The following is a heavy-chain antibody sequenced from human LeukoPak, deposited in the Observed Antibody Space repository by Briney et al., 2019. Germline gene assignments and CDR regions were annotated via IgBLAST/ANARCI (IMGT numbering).Heavy chain of an antibody. CDR1: SGSISSYY. CDR3: ARGEDYYGSGSCLGLYMDV. V-gene: IGHV4-4*07. Sequence: PSETLSLTCTVSSGSISSYYWSWIRQPAGKGLEWIGRIYTSGSTNYNPSLKSRVTMSVDTSKNQFSLKLSSVTAADTAVYYCARGEDYYGSGSCLGLYMDVWGKGTTVTVSS. CDR2: IYTSGST. D-gene: IGHD3-10*01. J-gene: IGHJ6*03.